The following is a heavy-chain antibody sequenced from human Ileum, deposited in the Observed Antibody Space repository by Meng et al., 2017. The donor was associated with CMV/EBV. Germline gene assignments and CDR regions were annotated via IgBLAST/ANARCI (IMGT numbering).Heavy chain of an antibody. CDR1: GYNFTSTN. V-gene: IGHV7-4-1*02. CDR2: INPNTGNP. CDR3: ARDGLSGRYFDY. Sequence: SFKASGYNFTSTNIIWVRQAPGQGPEWMGWINPNTGNPTYAQGFTGRFVFSLDTSVSTTYLQISSLKAEDTAVYYCARDGLSGRYFDYWGQGTLVTVSS. D-gene: IGHD1-26*01. J-gene: IGHJ4*02.